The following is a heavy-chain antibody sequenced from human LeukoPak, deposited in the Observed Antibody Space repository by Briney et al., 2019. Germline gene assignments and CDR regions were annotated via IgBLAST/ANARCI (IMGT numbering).Heavy chain of an antibody. J-gene: IGHJ4*02. CDR1: GGTFSSYA. Sequence: ASVKVSCKASGGTFSSYAISWVRQAPGQGLEWMGRIIPILGIANYAQKFQGRATITADKSTSTAYMELSSLRSEDTAVYYCARDPASSGYHEQWGQGTLVTVSS. D-gene: IGHD3-22*01. CDR2: IIPILGIA. CDR3: ARDPASSGYHEQ. V-gene: IGHV1-69*04.